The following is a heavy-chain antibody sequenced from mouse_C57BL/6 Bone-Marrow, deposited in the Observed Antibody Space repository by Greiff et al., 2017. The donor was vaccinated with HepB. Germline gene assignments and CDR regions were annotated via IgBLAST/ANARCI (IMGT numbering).Heavy chain of an antibody. V-gene: IGHV3-6*01. D-gene: IGHD1-1*01. J-gene: IGHJ2*01. Sequence: EVKLQESGPGLVKPSQSLSLTCSVTGYSITSGYYWNWIRQFPGNKLEWMGYISYDGSNNYNPSLKNRISITRDTSKNQFFLKLNSVTTEDTATYYCASGTTVALDYWGQGTTLTVSS. CDR1: GYSITSGYY. CDR3: ASGTTVALDY. CDR2: ISYDGSN.